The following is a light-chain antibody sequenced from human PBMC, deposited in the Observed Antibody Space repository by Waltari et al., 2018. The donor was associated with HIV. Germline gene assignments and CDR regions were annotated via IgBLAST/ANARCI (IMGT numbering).Light chain of an antibody. Sequence: QSALTQPASVSGSPGQSITISCTGTSNDVGYYNLVSWYQQDPGKAPKVMIYEVSKRPSGVSNRFYGSKSGNTASLTISGLQAEDEADYYCGSYAGSNAYVFGIGTKVTVL. V-gene: IGLV2-23*02. CDR3: GSYAGSNAYV. CDR1: SNDVGYYNL. CDR2: EVS. J-gene: IGLJ1*01.